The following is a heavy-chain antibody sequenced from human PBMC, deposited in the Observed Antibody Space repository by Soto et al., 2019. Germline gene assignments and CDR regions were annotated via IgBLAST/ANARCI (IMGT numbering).Heavy chain of an antibody. CDR1: GFTFANAR. Sequence: GGALRLSCAGSGFTFANARMSWVSETPERGLEWVGRIKTKIDGGAIDYAEPVKGRFTISRDDAKSLLFLQMNSLKIEDTAVYYCTTIYTHDPRVWGQVTRFTVSS. CDR3: TTIYTHDPRV. D-gene: IGHD2-2*02. V-gene: IGHV3-15*01. CDR2: IKTKIDGGAI. J-gene: IGHJ3*01.